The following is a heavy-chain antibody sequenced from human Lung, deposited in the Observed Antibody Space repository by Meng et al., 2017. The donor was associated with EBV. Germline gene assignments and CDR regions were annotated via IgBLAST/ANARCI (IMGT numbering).Heavy chain of an antibody. CDR3: ARDGTRNWLLNWFDP. J-gene: IGHJ5*02. D-gene: IGHD1-1*01. CDR2: INPDNGNA. Sequence: QVHLVQSGAEVKKPXXSVKVXCKDSGYSFTSYAVHWGRLAPGQGLEWMGWINPDNGNAKYPQKFQDRLTLRRDTSASTVYMELSSLTSEDTAVYYCARDGTRNWLLNWFDPWGQGTLVTVSS. V-gene: IGHV1-3*01. CDR1: GYSFTSYA.